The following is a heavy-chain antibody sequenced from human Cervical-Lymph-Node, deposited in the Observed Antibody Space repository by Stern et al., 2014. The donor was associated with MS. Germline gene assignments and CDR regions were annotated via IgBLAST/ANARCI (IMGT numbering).Heavy chain of an antibody. CDR3: ATDRGDK. J-gene: IGHJ4*02. D-gene: IGHD3-10*01. Sequence: VQLVESGAEVKKPGASVTVSCTVAGHPLREFAMHWLRQLPSRGRQWMGQFDPENGETVDAQQCQGRLTMTEDASTGTAYMTLTAQRSEDTAVDDCATDRGDKWGPGTPVTVSS. CDR1: GHPLREFA. V-gene: IGHV1-24*01. CDR2: FDPENGET.